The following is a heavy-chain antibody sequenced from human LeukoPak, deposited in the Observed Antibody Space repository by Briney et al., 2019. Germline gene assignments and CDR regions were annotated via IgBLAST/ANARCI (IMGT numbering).Heavy chain of an antibody. CDR1: GYTFTNYW. Sequence: GASLQISCKGSGYTFTNYWIGWVRQLPGKGLEFMGIIYPGDSDTRYSPSFQGQVTISVDKSINTAYLQWSSLKASDSAMYYCARAGYSNRWDGVDYWGQGTLVTVSS. D-gene: IGHD2/OR15-2a*01. V-gene: IGHV5-51*01. CDR2: IYPGDSDT. CDR3: ARAGYSNRWDGVDY. J-gene: IGHJ4*02.